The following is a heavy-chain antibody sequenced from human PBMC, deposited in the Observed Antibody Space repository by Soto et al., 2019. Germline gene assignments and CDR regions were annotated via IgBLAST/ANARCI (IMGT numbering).Heavy chain of an antibody. Sequence: ESGGGLVQPGGSLRLSCVASGFTFSAYDMNWVRQAPGKGLEWVSLVNGNGGSTYYADSVKGRFTISRDDSKNTVYLQMNSLRAEDTAVYYCRAYTYGQGVDYWGQGTLVTVSS. V-gene: IGHV3-23*01. D-gene: IGHD5-18*01. CDR1: GFTFSAYD. CDR2: VNGNGGST. CDR3: RAYTYGQGVDY. J-gene: IGHJ4*02.